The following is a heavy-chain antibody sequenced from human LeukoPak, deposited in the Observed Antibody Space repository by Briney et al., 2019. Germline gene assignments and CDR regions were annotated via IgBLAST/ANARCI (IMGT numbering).Heavy chain of an antibody. Sequence: ASVKVSCKASGYTFTGYYMHWVRQAPGQGREGMGWINPNSGGTNYAQKFQGRVTMTRDTSISKAYMELSRLRSHDTAVYYCATRLYTVTTGTFDYWGQGTLVTVSS. V-gene: IGHV1-2*02. J-gene: IGHJ4*02. CDR1: GYTFTGYY. D-gene: IGHD4-17*01. CDR2: INPNSGGT. CDR3: ATRLYTVTTGTFDY.